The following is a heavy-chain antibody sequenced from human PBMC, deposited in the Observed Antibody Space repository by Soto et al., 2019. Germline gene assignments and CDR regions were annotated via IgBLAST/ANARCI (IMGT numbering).Heavy chain of an antibody. Sequence: GGSLRLSCAASGFTFSSYAMSWVRQAPGKGLEWVSAISGSGGSTYYADSVKGRFTISRDNSKSTLYLQMNSLRAEDTAVYYCARYFSSTSCYLDYWGQGTLVTVSS. CDR3: ARYFSSTSCYLDY. J-gene: IGHJ4*02. V-gene: IGHV3-23*01. CDR2: ISGSGGST. D-gene: IGHD2-2*01. CDR1: GFTFSSYA.